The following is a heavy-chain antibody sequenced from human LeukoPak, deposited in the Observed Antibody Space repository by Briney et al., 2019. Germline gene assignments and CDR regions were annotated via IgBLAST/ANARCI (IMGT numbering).Heavy chain of an antibody. D-gene: IGHD6-19*01. CDR3: ARTAPVAGTYEINYYYYYGMDV. V-gene: IGHV4-59*08. CDR1: GGSISSYY. CDR2: IYYSGST. Sequence: PSETLSLTCTVSGGSISSYYWSWIRQPPGKGLEWIGYIYYSGSTNYNPSLKSRVTISVDTSKNQFSLKLSSVTAADTAVYYCARTAPVAGTYEINYYYYYGMDVWGQGTTVTVSS. J-gene: IGHJ6*02.